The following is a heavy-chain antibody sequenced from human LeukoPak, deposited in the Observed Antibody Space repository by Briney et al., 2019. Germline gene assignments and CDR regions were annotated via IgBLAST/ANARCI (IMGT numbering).Heavy chain of an antibody. Sequence: ASVKLSCKFSGYTLTDLSMHWVRQPQGTGLEWIGGFDPEDGKTIDAQKCQVRVTMTEDTSTNTAYMELSSLRSEDTAVYYCATDLYYSLDYWGQGTLVTVSS. D-gene: IGHD3-10*01. CDR3: ATDLYYSLDY. J-gene: IGHJ4*02. CDR1: GYTLTDLS. V-gene: IGHV1-24*01. CDR2: FDPEDGKT.